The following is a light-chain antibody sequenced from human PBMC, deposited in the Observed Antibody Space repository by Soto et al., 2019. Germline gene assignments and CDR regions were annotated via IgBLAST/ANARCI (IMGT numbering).Light chain of an antibody. CDR3: KQYNGYYT. CDR1: QSISSW. J-gene: IGKJ2*01. CDR2: DAS. Sequence: DIQMTQSPSTLSASVGDRVTITCRASQSISSWLAWYQQKPGKAPKLLIYDASSLESGVPSRFSGSGSGTEFTLTISSLQPDDFATYYYKQYNGYYTFGQGTKLEIK. V-gene: IGKV1-5*01.